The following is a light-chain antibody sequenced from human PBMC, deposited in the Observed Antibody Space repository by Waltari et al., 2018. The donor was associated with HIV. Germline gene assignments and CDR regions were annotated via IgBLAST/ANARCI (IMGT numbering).Light chain of an antibody. J-gene: IGLJ2*01. V-gene: IGLV1-47*01. CDR3: AVWDDSLSGPG. Sequence: QSVLTQPPSASGTPGQRVTIPCSVSDSNIGTNYVYWYQFLPGAAPKLLIYRNNQRPSGVSDRFSGSKSGSSASLAISGLRFEDEADYFCAVWDDSLSGPGFGGGTKVTV. CDR2: RNN. CDR1: DSNIGTNY.